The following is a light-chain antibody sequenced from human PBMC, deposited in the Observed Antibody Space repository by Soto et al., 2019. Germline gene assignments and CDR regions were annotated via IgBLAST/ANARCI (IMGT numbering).Light chain of an antibody. Sequence: QSVLTQPASVSGSPGQSITISCTGTNSDVGGYNYVSWYQHHPGRAPKLIMFDVNNRPSGISNRFSGSKSGNTASLTISGLQAEDEADYYCGSYTSASADVIFGGGTKVTVL. CDR2: DVN. V-gene: IGLV2-14*03. CDR1: NSDVGGYNY. J-gene: IGLJ2*01. CDR3: GSYTSASADVI.